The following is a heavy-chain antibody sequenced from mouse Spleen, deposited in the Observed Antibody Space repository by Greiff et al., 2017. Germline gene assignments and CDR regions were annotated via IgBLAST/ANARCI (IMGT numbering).Heavy chain of an antibody. V-gene: IGHV1-61*01. CDR1: GYTFTSYW. J-gene: IGHJ1*03. Sequence: VQLQQPGAELVRPGSSVKLSCKASGYTFTSYWMDWVKQRPGQGLEWIGNIYPSDSETHYNQKFKDKATLTVDKSSSTAYMQLSSLTSEDSAVYYCARGDDGYYNWYFDVWGTGTTVTVSS. CDR3: ARGDDGYYNWYFDV. CDR2: IYPSDSET. D-gene: IGHD2-3*01.